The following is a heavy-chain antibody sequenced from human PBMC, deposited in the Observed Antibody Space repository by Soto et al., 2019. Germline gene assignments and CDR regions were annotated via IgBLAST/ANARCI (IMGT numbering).Heavy chain of an antibody. Sequence: GGSLRLSCAASGFTFSSYSMNWVRQAPGKGLEWVSYISSSSSTIYYADSVKGRFTIPRDNAKNSLYLQMNSLRDEDTAVYYCARDGGYCSSTSCRNNYGMDVWGQGTTVTVSS. V-gene: IGHV3-48*02. D-gene: IGHD2-2*01. J-gene: IGHJ6*02. CDR3: ARDGGYCSSTSCRNNYGMDV. CDR1: GFTFSSYS. CDR2: ISSSSSTI.